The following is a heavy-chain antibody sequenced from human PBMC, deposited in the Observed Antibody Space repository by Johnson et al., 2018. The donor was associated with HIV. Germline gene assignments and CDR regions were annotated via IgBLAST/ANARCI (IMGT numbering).Heavy chain of an antibody. D-gene: IGHD4-23*01. Sequence: HVQLVESGGGVVQPGRSLRLSCAASGFTFSSYGMHWVRQAPGKGLEWVAVISYDGSKRYYADSVRGRFTISRDNSKNTLYLQVNGLRVEDTAVVCCASGEDYGGNYGALDIWGQGTMVTVSS. CDR3: ASGEDYGGNYGALDI. CDR1: GFTFSSYG. V-gene: IGHV3-30*19. CDR2: ISYDGSKR. J-gene: IGHJ3*02.